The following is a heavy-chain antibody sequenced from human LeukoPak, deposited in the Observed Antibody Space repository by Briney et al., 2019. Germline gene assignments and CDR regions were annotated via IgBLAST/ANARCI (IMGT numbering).Heavy chain of an antibody. D-gene: IGHD5-18*01. Sequence: GGSLRLSCADSGFTFTTYWMHWVRPAPGKGLVWVSHINSDGSITSYADSVKGRFTISRDNAKNTLYLQMNSLRAEDTAVYYCARDAVDTANAVWGQGTTVTVSS. CDR2: INSDGSIT. CDR1: GFTFTTYW. CDR3: ARDAVDTANAV. J-gene: IGHJ6*02. V-gene: IGHV3-74*01.